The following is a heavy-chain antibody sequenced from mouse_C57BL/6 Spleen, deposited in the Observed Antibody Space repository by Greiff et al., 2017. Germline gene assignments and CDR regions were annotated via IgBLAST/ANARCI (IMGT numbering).Heavy chain of an antibody. Sequence: EVMLVESGGGLVKPGGSLKLSCAASGFTFSSYAMSWVRQTPEKRLEWVATISDGGSYTYYPDNVKGRFTISRDNAKNNLYLQMSHLKSEDTAMYYCARYTVVVRYFDVWGTGTTVTVSS. D-gene: IGHD1-1*01. V-gene: IGHV5-4*03. J-gene: IGHJ1*03. CDR3: ARYTVVVRYFDV. CDR2: ISDGGSYT. CDR1: GFTFSSYA.